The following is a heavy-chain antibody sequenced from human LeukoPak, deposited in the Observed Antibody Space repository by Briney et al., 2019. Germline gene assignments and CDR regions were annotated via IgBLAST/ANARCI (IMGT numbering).Heavy chain of an antibody. D-gene: IGHD3-22*01. Sequence: ASVKVSCKTSGYTFISYGISWVRQAPGQGLEWMGCISAYNRNTNYAQELQGRVTMTADTSTSTAYMELRSLRPDDTAMYYCARIIGLYYYDTNGYEYYFDYWGQGTLVTVSS. V-gene: IGHV1-18*01. CDR1: GYTFISYG. CDR2: ISAYNRNT. J-gene: IGHJ4*02. CDR3: ARIIGLYYYDTNGYEYYFDY.